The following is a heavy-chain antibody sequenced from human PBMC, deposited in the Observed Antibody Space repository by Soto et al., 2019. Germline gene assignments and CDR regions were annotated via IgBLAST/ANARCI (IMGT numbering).Heavy chain of an antibody. J-gene: IGHJ4*02. CDR3: ARGIAAAGKFDY. D-gene: IGHD6-13*01. V-gene: IGHV4-34*01. CDR1: GGSFSGYY. CDR2: INHSGST. Sequence: SETLSLTCAVYGGSFSGYYWSWIRQPPGKGLEWIGEINHSGSTNYNPSLKSRVTISVDTSKNQFSLKLSSVTAADTAVYYCARGIAAAGKFDYWGQGTLVTVSS.